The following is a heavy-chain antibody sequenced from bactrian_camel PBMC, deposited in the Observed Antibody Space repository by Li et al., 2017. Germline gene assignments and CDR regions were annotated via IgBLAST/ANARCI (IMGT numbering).Heavy chain of an antibody. CDR2: ITTGGGT. Sequence: QVQLVESGGGSVQAGGSLTLSCVASDYPWGNNCMGWFRQATWKQPEGLAVITTGGGTNYAESVKGRFTMSKDNAKRTLYLQMNSLKPEDTAMYYCAVLYREYVGIDPCRPAIDDYNYWGQGTQVTVS. J-gene: IGHJ4*01. CDR3: AVLYREYVGIDPCRPAIDDYNY. CDR1: DYPWGNNC. V-gene: IGHV3S53*01. D-gene: IGHD2*01.